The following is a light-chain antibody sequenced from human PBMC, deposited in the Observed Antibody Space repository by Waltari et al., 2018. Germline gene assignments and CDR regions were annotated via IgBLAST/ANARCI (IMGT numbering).Light chain of an antibody. CDR2: AESSGRY. CDR3: ETWDTNTIVA. Sequence: QRGKAPVHLVKAESSGRYKKGSRVPDRFSGSSSGPDRDLAISNVQSEDEADYYCETWDTNTIVAFGVGTRLTVL. V-gene: IGLV4-60*03. J-gene: IGLJ2*01.